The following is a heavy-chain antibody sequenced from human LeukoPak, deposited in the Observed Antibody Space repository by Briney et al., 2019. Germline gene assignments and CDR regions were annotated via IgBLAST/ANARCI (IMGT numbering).Heavy chain of an antibody. J-gene: IGHJ6*02. V-gene: IGHV3-23*01. CDR3: AKDRWYYGSGSYYYYYGMDV. CDR1: GFTFSSYA. CDR2: ISGSGGST. D-gene: IGHD3-10*01. Sequence: PGGSLRLSCAASGFTFSSYAMSWVRQAPGKGLEWVSAISGSGGSTYYADSVKGRFTISRDNSKNTLYLQMNSLRAEDTAVYYCAKDRWYYGSGSYYYYYGMDVWGQGTTVTVSS.